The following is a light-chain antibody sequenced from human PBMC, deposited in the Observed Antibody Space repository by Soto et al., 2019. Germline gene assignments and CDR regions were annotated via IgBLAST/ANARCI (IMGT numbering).Light chain of an antibody. CDR1: SSDVGGYNY. Sequence: QSALTQPRSVSGSPGQSVTISCTGTSSDVGGYNYVSWYQQHPGKAPKLMIYDVSKQPSGVPDRFFGSKSGNTASLTISGLQAEDEADYYCCSYAGDYTWVFGGGTKLTVL. CDR3: CSYAGDYTWV. CDR2: DVS. J-gene: IGLJ3*02. V-gene: IGLV2-11*01.